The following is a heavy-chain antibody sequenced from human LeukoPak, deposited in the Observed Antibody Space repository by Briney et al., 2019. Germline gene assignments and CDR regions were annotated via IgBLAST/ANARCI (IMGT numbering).Heavy chain of an antibody. D-gene: IGHD5-12*01. CDR2: MDYSGNP. J-gene: IGHJ6*03. Sequence: PSETLSLTCSVSSGSIISSSHYWGWIRQSPGKGLEWIGSMDYSGNPYYNPSLKSRVIISVDTSENQFSLKLRSVTAADTAVYYCARSTVATIRGGYSSGPYYYYTDVWGKGTTVTVSS. CDR3: ARSTVATIRGGYSSGPYYYYTDV. V-gene: IGHV4-39*01. CDR1: SGSIISSSHY.